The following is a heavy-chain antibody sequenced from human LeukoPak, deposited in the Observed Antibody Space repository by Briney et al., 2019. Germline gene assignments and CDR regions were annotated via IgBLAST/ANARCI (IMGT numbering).Heavy chain of an antibody. CDR3: ARVEPTKSDDC. J-gene: IGHJ4*02. CDR1: GFTFSSYW. CDR2: IKQDGSEK. D-gene: IGHD1-14*01. Sequence: GGSLRLSCAASGFTFSSYWMSWVRQAPGKGLEWVANIKQDGSEKHYVESVRGRFTISRDNVENSLYLQMNSLTDDDTAVYYCARVEPTKSDDCWGQGTLVTVSS. V-gene: IGHV3-7*01.